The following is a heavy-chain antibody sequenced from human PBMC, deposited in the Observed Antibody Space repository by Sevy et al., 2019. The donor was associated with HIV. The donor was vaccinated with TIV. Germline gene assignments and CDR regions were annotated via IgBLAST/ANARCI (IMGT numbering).Heavy chain of an antibody. J-gene: IGHJ4*02. V-gene: IGHV4-59*08. D-gene: IGHD1-26*01. CDR1: GGSITSLY. CDR3: AGENAWGRGYS. CDR2: IFYNGHI. Sequence: SETLSLTCTVSGGSITSLYLNWIRQPPGKGLEWIANIFYNGHINYNPSLKSRLTLSLDTSTNQFSLRLSSVTAAETAMYYCAGENAWGRGYSWGQGTLVTVSS.